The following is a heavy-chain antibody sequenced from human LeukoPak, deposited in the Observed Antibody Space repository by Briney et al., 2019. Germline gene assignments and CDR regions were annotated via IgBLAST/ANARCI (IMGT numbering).Heavy chain of an antibody. CDR3: AKVSDYYYGMDV. CDR2: ISWNSGSI. CDR1: GFTFDDYA. Sequence: SLRLSCAASGFTFDDYAMHWVRQAPGKGLEWVSGISWNSGSIGYADSVKGRFTISRDNAKNSLYLQMNSLRAKDTALYYCAKVSDYYYGMDVWGQGTTVTVSS. V-gene: IGHV3-9*01. J-gene: IGHJ6*02. D-gene: IGHD2/OR15-2a*01.